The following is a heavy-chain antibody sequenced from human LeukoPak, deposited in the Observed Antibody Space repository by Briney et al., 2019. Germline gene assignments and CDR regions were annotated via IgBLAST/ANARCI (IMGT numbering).Heavy chain of an antibody. J-gene: IGHJ4*02. CDR3: ARGAPPQN. CDR1: GGSISGYY. Sequence: PSETLSLTCTVSGGSISGYYWSWIRQPPGKGLEWIGYIYYSGSTNYNPSLKSRVTISVDTSKNQFSLKLSSVTAADTAVYYCARGAPPQNWGQGTLVTVSS. CDR2: IYYSGST. V-gene: IGHV4-59*01.